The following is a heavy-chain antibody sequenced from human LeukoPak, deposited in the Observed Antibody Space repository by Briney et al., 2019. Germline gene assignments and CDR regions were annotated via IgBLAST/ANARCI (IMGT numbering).Heavy chain of an antibody. V-gene: IGHV3-23*01. CDR2: ISGSGGGT. Sequence: PGGSLRLSCAASGFTFSSYAMSWVRQAPGKGLEWVSGISGSGGGTYYADSVKGRFIISRDNFKNTLYLQMNSLRAEDTAVYYCAKYYDSSGYDYWGQGTLVTVSS. D-gene: IGHD3-22*01. CDR1: GFTFSSYA. J-gene: IGHJ4*02. CDR3: AKYYDSSGYDY.